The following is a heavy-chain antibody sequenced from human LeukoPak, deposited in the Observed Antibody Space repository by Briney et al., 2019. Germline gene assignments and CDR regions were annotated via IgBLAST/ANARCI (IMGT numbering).Heavy chain of an antibody. V-gene: IGHV1-69*06. CDR3: ASAPRYCSGGSCYSDAFDI. CDR2: IIPIFGTA. CDR1: GGTFSSYV. D-gene: IGHD2-15*01. Sequence: GASVKVSCKASGGTFSSYVINWVRQAPGQGLEWMGGIIPIFGTANYAQKFQGRVTITADKSTSTAYMELSSLRSEDTAVYSCASAPRYCSGGSCYSDAFDIWGQGTMVTVSS. J-gene: IGHJ3*02.